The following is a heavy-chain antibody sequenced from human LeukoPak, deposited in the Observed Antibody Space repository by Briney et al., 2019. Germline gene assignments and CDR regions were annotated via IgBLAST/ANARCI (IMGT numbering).Heavy chain of an antibody. CDR2: VSGSGGST. J-gene: IGHJ4*02. D-gene: IGHD4-17*01. CDR1: GFTFSSYA. CDR3: ARDHDYGGFGY. V-gene: IGHV3-23*01. Sequence: GGSLRLSCAASGFTFSSYAMSWVRQAPGKGLEWVSAVSGSGGSTYYADSVKGRFTISRDNAKNSLYLQMNSLRAEDTAVYYCARDHDYGGFGYWGQGTLVTVSS.